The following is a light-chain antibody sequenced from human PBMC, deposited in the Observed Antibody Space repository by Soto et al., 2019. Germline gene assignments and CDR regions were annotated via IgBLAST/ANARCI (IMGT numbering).Light chain of an antibody. CDR1: QTISSW. CDR2: KAS. Sequence: DIHMTHSPYTLSLSLVGRVTITCRASQTISSWLAWYQQKPGKAPKLLIYKASNLESGVPSRFSGSGSGTEFTLTISSLQPDDFATYYCQQYNSYSSFGQGTKVDIK. V-gene: IGKV1-5*03. CDR3: QQYNSYSS. J-gene: IGKJ1*01.